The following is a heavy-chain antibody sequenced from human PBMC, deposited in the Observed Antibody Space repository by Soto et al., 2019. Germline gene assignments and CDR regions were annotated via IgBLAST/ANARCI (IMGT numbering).Heavy chain of an antibody. CDR1: GFTFSSYG. D-gene: IGHD1-7*01. J-gene: IGHJ3*02. CDR2: ISYDGSNK. CDR3: AKDRRFTGTTGNGAFDI. Sequence: QVQLVESGGGVVQPGRSLRLSCAASGFTFSSYGMHWVRQAPGKGLEWVAVISYDGSNKYYADSVKGRFTISRDNSKNTLYLQMNRLRAEDTAVYYCAKDRRFTGTTGNGAFDIWGQGTMVTVSS. V-gene: IGHV3-30*18.